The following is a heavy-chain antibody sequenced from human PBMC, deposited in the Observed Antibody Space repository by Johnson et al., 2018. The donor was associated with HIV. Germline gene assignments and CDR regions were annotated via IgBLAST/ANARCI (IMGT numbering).Heavy chain of an antibody. D-gene: IGHD2-21*01. Sequence: EVQLVESGGGLVQPGGSLRLSCAASGFAFSSYAMSWVRQAPGKGLEWVSAISASGDSTYYADSVKGRFTISRDNSKNTLYLQMNSLRAEDTAAYYCAKGEGYCGGDCLDAFDIWGQGTVVTVSS. J-gene: IGHJ3*02. V-gene: IGHV3-23*04. CDR3: AKGEGYCGGDCLDAFDI. CDR2: ISASGDST. CDR1: GFAFSSYA.